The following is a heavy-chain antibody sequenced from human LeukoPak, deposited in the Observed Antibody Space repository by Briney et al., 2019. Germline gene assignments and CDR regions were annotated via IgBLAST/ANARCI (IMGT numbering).Heavy chain of an antibody. CDR1: GGSTSSGDYY. CDR3: ARESVVDTAVDY. D-gene: IGHD5-18*01. V-gene: IGHV4-30-4*01. Sequence: SETLSLTCTVSGGSTSSGDYYWSWIRQPPGKGLEWIGYIYYSGSTYYNPSLKSRVTISVDTFKNQFSLKLSSVTAADTAVYYCARESVVDTAVDYWGQGTLVTVSS. J-gene: IGHJ4*02. CDR2: IYYSGST.